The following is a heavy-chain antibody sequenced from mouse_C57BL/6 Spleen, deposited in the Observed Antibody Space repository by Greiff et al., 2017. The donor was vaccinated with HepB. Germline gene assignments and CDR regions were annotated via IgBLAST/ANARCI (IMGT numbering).Heavy chain of an antibody. Sequence: VQLVESGAELVRPGASVTLSCKASGYTFTDYEMHWVKQTPVHGLEWIGAIDPETGGTAYNQKFKGKAILTADKSSSTAYMELRSLTSEDSAVYYCTGVTTDYAMDYWGQGTSVTVSS. CDR2: IDPETGGT. CDR3: TGVTTDYAMDY. J-gene: IGHJ4*01. V-gene: IGHV1-15*01. CDR1: GYTFTDYE. D-gene: IGHD2-2*01.